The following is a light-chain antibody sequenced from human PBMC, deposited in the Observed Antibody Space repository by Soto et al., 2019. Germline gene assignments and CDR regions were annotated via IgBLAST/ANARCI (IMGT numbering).Light chain of an antibody. V-gene: IGLV2-14*03. CDR1: SSDVGGYNY. J-gene: IGLJ1*01. CDR3: SSYTNSGTRSTYV. CDR2: DVS. Sequence: QSVLTQPASVSGSPGQSITISCTGTSSDVGGYNYVSWYQHHPRKAPKLMIYDVSNRPSGVSNRFSGSKSGNTASLIISGLQAEDETDYYCSSYTNSGTRSTYVLGTLTKVTDL.